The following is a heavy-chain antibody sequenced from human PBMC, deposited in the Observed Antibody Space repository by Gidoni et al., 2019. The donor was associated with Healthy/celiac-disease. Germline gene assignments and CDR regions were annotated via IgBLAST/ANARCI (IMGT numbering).Heavy chain of an antibody. D-gene: IGHD1-1*01. CDR1: GFPFSSYA. V-gene: IGHV3-23*01. CDR3: AKDPTGRRDY. J-gene: IGHJ4*02. CDR2: ISGSGGST. Sequence: EVQLLESGGGLVQPGGSLRLSCAASGFPFSSYAMSWVRQAPGKGLEWVSPISGSGGSTYYADSVKGRFTISRDNSKNTLYLQMNSLRAGDTAVYYCAKDPTGRRDYWGQGTLVTVSS.